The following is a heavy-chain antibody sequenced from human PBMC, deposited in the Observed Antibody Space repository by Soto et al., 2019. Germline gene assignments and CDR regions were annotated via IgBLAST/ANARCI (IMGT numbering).Heavy chain of an antibody. J-gene: IGHJ6*03. CDR2: ISGYNGNT. CDR3: EKADSNYAGRFSYYYLDV. CDR1: GYTFRSYG. D-gene: IGHD4-4*01. Sequence: QVQLVQSGTEVKKPGASVKVSCKASGYTFRSYGISWVRQAPGQGPEWMGWISGYNGNTHYQQKFQGKVTMTTGTSTSTAYLELRSRRSDDTAVYYCEKADSNYAGRFSYYYLDVWGNGTLVTVSS. V-gene: IGHV1-18*01.